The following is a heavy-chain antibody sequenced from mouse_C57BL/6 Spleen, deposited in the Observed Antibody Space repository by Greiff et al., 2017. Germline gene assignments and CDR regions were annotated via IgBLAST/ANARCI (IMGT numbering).Heavy chain of an antibody. D-gene: IGHD2-5*01. V-gene: IGHV1-81*01. CDR3: ARLGAYYSNYTRMDY. CDR1: GYTFTSYG. Sequence: QVQLQQSGAELARPGASVKLSCKASGYTFTSYGISWVKQRTGQGLEWIGEIYPRSGNTYYNEKFKGKATLTADKSSSTAYMELRSLTSEDSAVYFCARLGAYYSNYTRMDYWGQGTSVTVSS. J-gene: IGHJ4*01. CDR2: IYPRSGNT.